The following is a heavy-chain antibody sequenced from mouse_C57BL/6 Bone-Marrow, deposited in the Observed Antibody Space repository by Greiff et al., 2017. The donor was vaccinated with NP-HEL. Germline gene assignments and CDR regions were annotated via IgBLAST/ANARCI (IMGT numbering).Heavy chain of an antibody. CDR2: ISSGSSTI. CDR3: ARRTMTPYYYAMDY. J-gene: IGHJ4*01. Sequence: VQLQQSGGGLVKPGGSLKLSCAASGFTFSDYGMHWVRQAPEKGLEWVAYISSGSSTIYYADTVKGRFTISRDNAKNTLFLQMTSLRSEDTAMYYCARRTMTPYYYAMDYWGQGTSVTVSS. V-gene: IGHV5-17*01. D-gene: IGHD2-4*01. CDR1: GFTFSDYG.